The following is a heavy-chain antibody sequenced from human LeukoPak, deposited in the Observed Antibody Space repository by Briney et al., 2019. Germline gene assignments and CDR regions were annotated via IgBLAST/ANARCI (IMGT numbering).Heavy chain of an antibody. CDR2: TNPNSGNT. V-gene: IGHV1-8*01. D-gene: IGHD1-26*01. CDR3: ARDSGSYHAARDY. J-gene: IGHJ4*02. Sequence: ASVKVSCKASGYTFTSYDINWVRQATGQGLEWMGWTNPNSGNTGYAQKFQGRVTMTRNTSISTAYMELSSLRSEDTAVYYCARDSGSYHAARDYWGQGTLVTVSS. CDR1: GYTFTSYD.